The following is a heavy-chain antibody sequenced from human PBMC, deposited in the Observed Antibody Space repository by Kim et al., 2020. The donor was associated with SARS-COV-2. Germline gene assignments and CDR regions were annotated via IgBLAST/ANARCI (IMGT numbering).Heavy chain of an antibody. CDR2: INHSGST. Sequence: SETLSLTCAVYGGSFSGYYWSWIRQPPGKGLEWIGEINHSGSTNYNPSLKSRVTISVDTSKNQFSLKLSSVTAADTAVYYCARGGAGVDSGSYPGFYYFDYWGQGTLVTVAS. J-gene: IGHJ4*02. D-gene: IGHD1-26*01. V-gene: IGHV4-34*01. CDR1: GGSFSGYY. CDR3: ARGGAGVDSGSYPGFYYFDY.